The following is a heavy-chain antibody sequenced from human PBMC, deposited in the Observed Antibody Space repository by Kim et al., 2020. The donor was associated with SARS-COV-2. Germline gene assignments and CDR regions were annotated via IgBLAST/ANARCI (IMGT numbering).Heavy chain of an antibody. Sequence: ASVKVSCKASGYTFTSFDINWVRQATGQGLEWMGWVNPNSGNTDYAQKFQGRVTMTRDTSISTAYMELSSLTSEDTAMYYCARGVRHSDWGQGTLVTVS. V-gene: IGHV1-8*01. D-gene: IGHD6-13*01. CDR1: GYTFTSFD. CDR3: ARGVRHSD. J-gene: IGHJ4*02. CDR2: VNPNSGNT.